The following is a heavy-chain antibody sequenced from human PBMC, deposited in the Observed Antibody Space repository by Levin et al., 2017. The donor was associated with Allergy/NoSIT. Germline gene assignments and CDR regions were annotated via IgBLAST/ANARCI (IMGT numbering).Heavy chain of an antibody. D-gene: IGHD2-2*02. CDR2: INHSGST. CDR1: DESFSDYY. CDR3: ARGPNHQTNCSSASCYMPFDY. J-gene: IGHJ4*02. V-gene: IGHV4-34*01. Sequence: SETLSLTCAVYDESFSDYYWSWIRQPPGKGLEWIGEINHSGSTNYNPSLKSRVTISVDTSQNLFSLKLRSFTTADTAVYYWARGPNHQTNCSSASCYMPFDYWGQGTLVTVSS.